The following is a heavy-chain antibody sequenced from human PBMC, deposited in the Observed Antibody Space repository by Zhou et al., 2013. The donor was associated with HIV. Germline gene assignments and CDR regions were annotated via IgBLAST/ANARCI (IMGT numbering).Heavy chain of an antibody. J-gene: IGHJ5*02. D-gene: IGHD2-15*01. CDR3: ARDWAYSGTWSSRFDP. CDR2: ISGHNGDT. CDR1: GYTFNSHG. V-gene: IGHV1-18*01. Sequence: QVQLVQSGAEVKKPGASVKVSCKASGYTFNSHGIIWVRQAPGQGLEWMGWISGHNGDTKYAQKFQGRVTITRDISARTAYMALSRLTPEDTAVYFCARDWAYSGTWSSRFDPWGQGTLVTVSS.